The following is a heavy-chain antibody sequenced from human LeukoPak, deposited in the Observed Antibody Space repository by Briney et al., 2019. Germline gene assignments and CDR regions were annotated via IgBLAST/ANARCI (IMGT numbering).Heavy chain of an antibody. D-gene: IGHD6-19*01. CDR1: GGTFSSYA. J-gene: IGHJ4*02. Sequence: GASVKVSCKASGGTFSSYAISWVRQAPGQGLEWMGGIIPIFGTANYAQKFQGRVTITADESTSTAYMELSSLRSEDTAVYYCARDLSGWYDNWGQGTLVTVSS. CDR2: IIPIFGTA. CDR3: ARDLSGWYDN. V-gene: IGHV1-69*13.